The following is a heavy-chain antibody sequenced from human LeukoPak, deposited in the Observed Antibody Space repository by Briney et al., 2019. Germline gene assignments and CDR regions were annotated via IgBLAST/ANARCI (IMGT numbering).Heavy chain of an antibody. CDR3: AKDFNIPTLGREYYYYYMDV. D-gene: IGHD2-21*01. J-gene: IGHJ6*03. CDR2: IRYDGSNK. Sequence: GGSLRLSCAASGFTFGSYGMHWVRQAPGKGLEWVAFIRYDGSNKYYADSVKGRFTISRDNSKNTLYLQMNSLRAEDTAVYYCAKDFNIPTLGREYYYYYMDVWGKGTTVTISS. CDR1: GFTFGSYG. V-gene: IGHV3-30*02.